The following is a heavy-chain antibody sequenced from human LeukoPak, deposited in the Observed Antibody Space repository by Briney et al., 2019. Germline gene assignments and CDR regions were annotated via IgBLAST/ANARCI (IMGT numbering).Heavy chain of an antibody. CDR2: IYSGGRT. V-gene: IGHV3-66*01. Sequence: PGGSLRLSCAASGFAVSSNYMSWVRQAPGKGLEWVSVIYSGGRTYYADSVKGRFTISRDNSKNTLYLQMNSLRAEDTAVYYCAREDRTSGWYGVPPFDYWGQGTLVTVFS. D-gene: IGHD6-19*01. J-gene: IGHJ4*02. CDR1: GFAVSSNY. CDR3: AREDRTSGWYGVPPFDY.